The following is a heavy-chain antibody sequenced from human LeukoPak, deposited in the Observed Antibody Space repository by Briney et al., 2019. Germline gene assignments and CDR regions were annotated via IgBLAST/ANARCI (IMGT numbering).Heavy chain of an antibody. J-gene: IGHJ4*02. CDR3: AKAGLGVVITTPFDY. CDR2: ISGSGGST. D-gene: IGHD3-22*01. V-gene: IGHV3-23*01. Sequence: PGGSLRLSCAASGFTFSSYAMSWVRQAPGKGLEWVSAISGSGGSTYYADSVKGRFTISRDNAKNSLYLQMNSLRAEDTALYYCAKAGLGVVITTPFDYWGQGTLVTVSS. CDR1: GFTFSSYA.